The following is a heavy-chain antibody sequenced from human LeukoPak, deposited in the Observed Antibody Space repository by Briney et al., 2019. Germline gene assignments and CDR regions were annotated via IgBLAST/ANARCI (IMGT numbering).Heavy chain of an antibody. V-gene: IGHV1-18*01. J-gene: IGHJ6*02. CDR2: ISAYNGNT. Sequence: ASVKVSCKASGYTFTSYGISWVRQAPGQGLEWMGWISAYNGNTNYAQKLQGRVTMTTDTSTSTAYMELRSLRSDDTAVYYCAREYTGDYYYYYGMDVWSQGTTVTVSS. D-gene: IGHD3-16*01. CDR1: GYTFTSYG. CDR3: AREYTGDYYYYYGMDV.